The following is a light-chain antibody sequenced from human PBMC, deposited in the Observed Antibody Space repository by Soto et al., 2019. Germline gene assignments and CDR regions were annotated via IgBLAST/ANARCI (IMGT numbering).Light chain of an antibody. CDR2: EVS. CDR3: HSYTRSSTYV. Sequence: QSALTQPASVSGSPGQSITISCTGTSSDIGTYKYVSWYQHHPGKAPKLILFEVSYRPSGVSNRFSGSKSGNTALLTISGLLPEDEADYYCHSYTRSSTYVFGSGTQVTVL. V-gene: IGLV2-14*01. J-gene: IGLJ1*01. CDR1: SSDIGTYKY.